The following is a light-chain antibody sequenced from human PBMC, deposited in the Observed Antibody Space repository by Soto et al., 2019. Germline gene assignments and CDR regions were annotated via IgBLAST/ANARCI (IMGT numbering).Light chain of an antibody. CDR2: GAS. Sequence: EVGLSRCPGTLSLSPGERATLSCRASQSISSSSLAWYQQKRGQAPRLLIFGASRRATGIPDTFSGSGSGTDFTLTISRLEPEDFAVYYCQLYGDSPMYTFGLGTKVDNK. J-gene: IGKJ2*01. CDR1: QSISSSS. CDR3: QLYGDSPMYT. V-gene: IGKV3-20*01.